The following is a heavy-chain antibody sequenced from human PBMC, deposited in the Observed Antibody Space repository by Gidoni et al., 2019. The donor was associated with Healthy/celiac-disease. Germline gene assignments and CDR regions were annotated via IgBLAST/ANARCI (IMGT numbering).Heavy chain of an antibody. CDR1: GFTVSSNY. Sequence: EVQLVESGGGWVQPGGSLRLSCAASGFTVSSNYMSWVRQAPGKGREWVSVIYSGGRTYYADSVKGRFTLSRHNSKNTLYLQMNSLRAEDTAVYYCASSTYRYEGDAFDIWGQGTMVTVSS. CDR3: ASSTYRYEGDAFDI. D-gene: IGHD3-16*01. J-gene: IGHJ3*02. V-gene: IGHV3-53*04. CDR2: IYSGGRT.